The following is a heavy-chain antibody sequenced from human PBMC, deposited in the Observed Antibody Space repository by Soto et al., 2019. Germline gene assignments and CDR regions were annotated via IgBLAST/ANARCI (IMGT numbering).Heavy chain of an antibody. CDR1: GYTFTNYG. V-gene: IGHV1-18*01. J-gene: IGHJ4*02. CDR3: AREDDFWSGYYTPCSGYFDY. Sequence: QVQLVQSGAEVKKPGASVKVSCKASGYTFTNYGISWVRQAPGQGLEWMGWISAYNGNTNYAQKLQGRVTMTTDTPTSTAYMELRSLRSDDTAVYYCAREDDFWSGYYTPCSGYFDYWGQGTLVTVS. D-gene: IGHD3-3*01. CDR2: ISAYNGNT.